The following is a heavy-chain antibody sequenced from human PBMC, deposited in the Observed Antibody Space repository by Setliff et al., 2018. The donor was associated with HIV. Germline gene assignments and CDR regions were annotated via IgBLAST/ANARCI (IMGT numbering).Heavy chain of an antibody. CDR1: GGSVTAYF. J-gene: IGHJ4*02. Sequence: SETLSLTCTVSGGSVTAYFWNWIRQPPGKGLEWIGYIYSSGNTNYNPSLESRVSISLDTSKNQFSLRLSSVTATDTAVYYCARGHTWNYYGGDYFDYWGQGSLVTVSS. CDR2: IYSSGNT. V-gene: IGHV4-59*02. CDR3: ARGHTWNYYGGDYFDY. D-gene: IGHD1-7*01.